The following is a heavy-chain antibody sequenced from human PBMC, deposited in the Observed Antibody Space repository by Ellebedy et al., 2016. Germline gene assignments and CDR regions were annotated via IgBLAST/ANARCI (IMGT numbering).Heavy chain of an antibody. CDR2: ISSNSDNI. J-gene: IGHJ4*02. CDR3: AKGGD. Sequence: GGSLRLSCAASGFTFDDYTMQWVRQAPGKGLEWVSSISSNSDNINYADSVKCRFTISRDNAKNSLYLQMNSLRVEDTAFYFCAKGGDWGQGTLVTVSS. CDR1: GFTFDDYT. V-gene: IGHV3-9*01.